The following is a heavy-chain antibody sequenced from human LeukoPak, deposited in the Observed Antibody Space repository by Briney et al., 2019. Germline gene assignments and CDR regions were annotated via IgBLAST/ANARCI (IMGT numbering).Heavy chain of an antibody. CDR2: IDPSDSYT. J-gene: IGHJ5*02. D-gene: IGHD2-15*01. CDR1: EYSFTSYW. CDR3: ARHVTRYCSGGSCYSNWFDP. V-gene: IGHV5-10-1*01. Sequence: GESLKIPCKCSEYSFTSYWISWARHMPGKGLEWMGRIDPSDSYTNYSASFQGHVTISADKSISTAYLQWSRLKASDTAMYYCARHVTRYCSGGSCYSNWFDPWGQGALVTVSS.